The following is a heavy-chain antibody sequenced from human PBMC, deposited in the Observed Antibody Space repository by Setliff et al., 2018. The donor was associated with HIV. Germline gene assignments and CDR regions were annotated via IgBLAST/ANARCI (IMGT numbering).Heavy chain of an antibody. CDR1: GGSISSNNYY. CDR3: ARVGGRGGSSWYLGTKMGRKYGMDV. D-gene: IGHD6-13*01. CDR2: IYYSGST. J-gene: IGHJ6*02. V-gene: IGHV4-39*01. Sequence: SETLSLTCTVSGGSISSNNYYWGWIRQPPGKGLEWIGSIYYSGSTFYNPSLKSRLTISVDTSKNQFSLKLTSVTAADTAVYYCARVGGRGGSSWYLGTKMGRKYGMDVWGQGTTVTVSS.